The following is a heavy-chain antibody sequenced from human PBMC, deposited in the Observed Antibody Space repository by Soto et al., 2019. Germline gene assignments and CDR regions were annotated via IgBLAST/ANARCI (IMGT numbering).Heavy chain of an antibody. V-gene: IGHV3-66*04. Sequence: EVQLVESGGGLVQPGGSLRLSCAASGFTVSSSYMGWVRQTPAKGLEWVSSIYTNGNTYYADSVRGRFTISTDNSKDTIYLQMNSLRVDDTAMYYCARHVGYYWYFDLWGRGTLVTVSS. D-gene: IGHD1-26*01. CDR2: IYTNGNT. CDR1: GFTVSSSY. J-gene: IGHJ2*01. CDR3: ARHVGYYWYFDL.